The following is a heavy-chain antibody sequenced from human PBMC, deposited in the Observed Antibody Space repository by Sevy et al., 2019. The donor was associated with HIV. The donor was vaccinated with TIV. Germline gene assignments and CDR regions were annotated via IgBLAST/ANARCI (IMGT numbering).Heavy chain of an antibody. CDR2: LQHKAYGGTL. CDR1: GFTFGEYA. J-gene: IGHJ4*02. CDR3: TRWKGAQYIFDY. D-gene: IGHD1-1*01. Sequence: GGSLRLSCTGSGFTFGEYAMSWVRQAPGKGLGWVAFLQHKAYGGTLDYATSVKSRFSISRDDSKSIAHMQMNDLKTEDTAIYYCTRWKGAQYIFDYWGQGALVTVSS. V-gene: IGHV3-49*04.